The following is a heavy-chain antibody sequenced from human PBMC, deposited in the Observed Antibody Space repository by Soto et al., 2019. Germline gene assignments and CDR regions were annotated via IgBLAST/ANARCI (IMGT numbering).Heavy chain of an antibody. CDR3: ARDASVRGGYSYGEPYNWFDP. D-gene: IGHD5-18*01. V-gene: IGHV3-48*02. CDR1: GFTFSSYS. Sequence: GGSLRLSCAASGFTFSSYSMNWVRQAPGKGLEWVSYISSSSSTIYYADSVKGRFTISRDNAKNSLYLQMNSLRDEDTAVYYCARDASVRGGYSYGEPYNWFDPWGQGTLVTVSS. CDR2: ISSSSSTI. J-gene: IGHJ5*02.